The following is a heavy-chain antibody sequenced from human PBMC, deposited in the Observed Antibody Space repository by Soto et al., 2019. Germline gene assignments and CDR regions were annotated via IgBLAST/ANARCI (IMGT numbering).Heavy chain of an antibody. CDR1: GGSITNYY. CDR2: IHYGGST. CDR3: ARVPDR. V-gene: IGHV4-59*12. D-gene: IGHD2-2*01. J-gene: IGHJ5*02. Sequence: PSETLSLTCTVSGGSITNYYWSWIRQPPGKGLEWIGYIHYGGSTYYDPSLKSRLTISVDTSKNQFSLKLSSVTAADTAVYYCARVPDRWGQGTLVTVSS.